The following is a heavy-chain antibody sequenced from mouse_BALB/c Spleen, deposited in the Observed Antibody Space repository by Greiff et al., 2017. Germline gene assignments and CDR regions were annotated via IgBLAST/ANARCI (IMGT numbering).Heavy chain of an antibody. CDR3: ARDPVSNSFSPYYAMDY. J-gene: IGHJ4*01. CDR1: GFSLTSYG. CDR2: IWAGGST. V-gene: IGHV2-9*02. D-gene: IGHD1-2*01. Sequence: QVQLKESGPGLVAPSQSLSITCTVSGFSLTSYGVHWVRQPPGKGLEWLGVIWAGGSTNYNSALMSRLSISKDNSKSQVFLKMNSLQTDDTAMYYCARDPVSNSFSPYYAMDYWGQGTSVTVSS.